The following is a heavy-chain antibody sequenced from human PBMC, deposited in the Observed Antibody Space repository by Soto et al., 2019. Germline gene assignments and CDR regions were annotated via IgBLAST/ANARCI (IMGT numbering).Heavy chain of an antibody. CDR1: GLAFSCSA. J-gene: IGHJ4*02. Sequence: GGSLRLSFVASGLAFSCSAVHWVRQASGKGLEWLGRIRTIANRYPTSYSASVKGRFTISRDDSKNTAYLQMNSLKTEDTAVYYCTTKVRAHVTIYSPDVQFDYWGQGTPVTVSS. CDR2: IRTIANRYPT. D-gene: IGHD3-3*01. V-gene: IGHV3-73*01. CDR3: TTKVRAHVTIYSPDVQFDY.